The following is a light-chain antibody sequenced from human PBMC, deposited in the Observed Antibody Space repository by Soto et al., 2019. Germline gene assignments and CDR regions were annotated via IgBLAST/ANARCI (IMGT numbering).Light chain of an antibody. Sequence: QSALTQPASASGSPGQSVTISCTGPRSDIGDSNFISWYQHSPGKAPRLLIYEVNNRPSGVSRRFSGSKAGNTASLTISGLLDEDEADYFCASFRSGSILLFGSANKVTV. CDR1: RSDIGDSNF. CDR3: ASFRSGSILL. V-gene: IGLV2-14*01. CDR2: EVN. J-gene: IGLJ1*01.